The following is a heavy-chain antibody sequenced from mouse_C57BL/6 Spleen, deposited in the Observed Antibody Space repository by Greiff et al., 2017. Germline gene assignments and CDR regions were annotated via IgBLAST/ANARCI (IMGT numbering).Heavy chain of an antibody. CDR1: GYAFSSYW. CDR2: IYPGDGDT. Sequence: VKLQESGPELVKPGASVKISCKASGYAFSSYWMNWVKQRPGKGLEWIGRIYPGDGDTNYNGKFKGKATLTADKSSSTAYMQLSSLTSEDSAVCLWEWGVFTAGGDFGYWGQGTTLTVSS. D-gene: IGHD1-2*01. CDR3: EWGVFTAGGDFGY. J-gene: IGHJ2*01. V-gene: IGHV1-82*01.